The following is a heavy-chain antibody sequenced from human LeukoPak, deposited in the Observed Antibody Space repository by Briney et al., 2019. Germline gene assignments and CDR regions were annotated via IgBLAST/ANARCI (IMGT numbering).Heavy chain of an antibody. CDR1: GFTFSDYS. J-gene: IGHJ4*02. D-gene: IGHD3-22*01. Sequence: GGSLRLSCAASGFTFSDYSMNWVRQAPGKGLEWVSYIGSGSDLIYYADSVKGRFTISRDNVKKSLYLQMNSLRAEDTAVYYCARDLRIVVAFDYWGQGTLVTVSS. V-gene: IGHV3-48*01. CDR3: ARDLRIVVAFDY. CDR2: IGSGSDLI.